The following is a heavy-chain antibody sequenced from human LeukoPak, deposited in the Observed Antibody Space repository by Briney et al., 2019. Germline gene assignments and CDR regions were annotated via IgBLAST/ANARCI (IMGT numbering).Heavy chain of an antibody. J-gene: IGHJ4*02. V-gene: IGHV1-69*13. CDR3: ARESPQSGSGSYYGY. Sequence: ASVKVSCKASGGTFSSYAISWVRRAPGQGLEWMGGIIPIFGTANYAQTSQGRVTITADESTSTAYMELSSLRSEDTAVYYCARESPQSGSGSYYGYWGQGTLVTVSS. CDR2: IIPIFGTA. D-gene: IGHD3-10*01. CDR1: GGTFSSYA.